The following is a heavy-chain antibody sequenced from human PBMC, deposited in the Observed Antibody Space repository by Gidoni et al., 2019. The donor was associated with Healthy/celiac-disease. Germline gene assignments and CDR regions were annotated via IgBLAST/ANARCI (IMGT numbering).Heavy chain of an antibody. Sequence: EWIGEIYHSGSTNYNPSLKSRVTISVDKSKNQFSLKLSSVTAADTAVYYCARRTGGGHGDYDGLGFDPWGQGTLVTVSS. D-gene: IGHD4-17*01. J-gene: IGHJ5*02. CDR2: IYHSGST. CDR3: ARRTGGGHGDYDGLGFDP. V-gene: IGHV4-4*02.